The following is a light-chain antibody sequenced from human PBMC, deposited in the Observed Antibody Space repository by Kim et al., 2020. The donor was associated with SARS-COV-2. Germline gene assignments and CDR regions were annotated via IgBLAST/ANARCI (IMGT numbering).Light chain of an antibody. CDR1: QSVSSSY. CDR2: GAA. J-gene: IGKJ2*01. Sequence: LSPEERAHLSCRASQSVSSSYLAWYRQKPGQAPRLLIYGAASRATGIPDRFSGSGSGTDFTLTISRLEPEDFGVYYCQQYGSSLYTFGQGTKLEI. CDR3: QQYGSSLYT. V-gene: IGKV3-20*01.